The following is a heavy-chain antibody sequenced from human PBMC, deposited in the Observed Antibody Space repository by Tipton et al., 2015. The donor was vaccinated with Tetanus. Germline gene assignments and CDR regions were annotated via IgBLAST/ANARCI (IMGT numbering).Heavy chain of an antibody. J-gene: IGHJ4*01. D-gene: IGHD2-21*02. CDR1: GGSLSRYY. Sequence: TLSLTCAVYGGSLSRYYWTWIRQHPGKGLDWIGYISYTGTTHYNPSLKSRVTISLDRSKNQFSLKLTSVTAADTAVYYCATVGLVTASVKYWGQGTLVTVSS. V-gene: IGHV4-31*11. CDR2: ISYTGTT. CDR3: ATVGLVTASVKY.